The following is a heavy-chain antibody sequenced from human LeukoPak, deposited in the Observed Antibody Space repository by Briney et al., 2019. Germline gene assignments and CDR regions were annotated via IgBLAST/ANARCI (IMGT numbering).Heavy chain of an antibody. D-gene: IGHD3-3*01. CDR1: RFTFSGYA. CDR2: ISGSGGST. Sequence: GGSLRLSCAASRFTFSGYAMNWVRQAPGKGLEWVSGISGSGGSTYYADSVKGRFTISRDNSKNTLYLQMNSLRAEDTAVYCCGKARDFWSGYNDYWGQGTLVTVSS. V-gene: IGHV3-23*01. CDR3: GKARDFWSGYNDY. J-gene: IGHJ4*02.